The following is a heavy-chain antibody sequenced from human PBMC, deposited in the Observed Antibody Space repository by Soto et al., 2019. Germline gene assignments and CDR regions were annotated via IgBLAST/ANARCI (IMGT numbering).Heavy chain of an antibody. CDR1: GFTFDDYA. Sequence: SLRLSCAASGFTFDDYALHWVRQAPGKGLEWVSGISWNGNSIAYADSVKGRFTISRDNAKNCLYLQMNSLSAEDTVLYYCAKDIRDYYYGMDVWGQGTTVTVSS. CDR3: AKDIRDYYYGMDV. V-gene: IGHV3-9*01. CDR2: ISWNGNSI. J-gene: IGHJ6*02.